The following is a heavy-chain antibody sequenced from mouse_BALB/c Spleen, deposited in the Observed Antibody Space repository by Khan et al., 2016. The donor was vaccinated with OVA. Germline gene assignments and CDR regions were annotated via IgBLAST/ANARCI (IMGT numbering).Heavy chain of an antibody. Sequence: QVQLQQSGAELVRPGASVTLSCKASGYTFTDYEMHWVKQTPVHGLEWIGAIDPETGGTAYNQKFKGKATLTADKSSSTAYMELRSLTSEDAAVYYCTRRYYGSSGFDYWGQGTTRTVSS. V-gene: IGHV1-15*01. J-gene: IGHJ2*01. D-gene: IGHD1-1*01. CDR2: IDPETGGT. CDR1: GYTFTDYE. CDR3: TRRYYGSSGFDY.